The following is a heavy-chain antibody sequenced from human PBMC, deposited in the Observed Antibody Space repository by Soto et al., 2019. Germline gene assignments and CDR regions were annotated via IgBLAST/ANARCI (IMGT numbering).Heavy chain of an antibody. CDR1: GYSFTSYW. J-gene: IGHJ6*02. CDR2: IYPVASDP. V-gene: IGHV5-51*01. Sequence: GESLKISWKGSGYSFTSYWIGWVRQMAGKGLEGMGIIYPVASDPRYRPSFQGQVPISADKSISTAYLQWSSLKASDTAMFYCARAMIRGKNYYGMDVWGQGTTVTVSS. CDR3: ARAMIRGKNYYGMDV. D-gene: IGHD3-10*01.